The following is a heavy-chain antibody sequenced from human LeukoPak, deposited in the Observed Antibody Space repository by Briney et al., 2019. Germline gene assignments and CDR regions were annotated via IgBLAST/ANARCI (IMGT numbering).Heavy chain of an antibody. CDR3: ARGGILWWTSRGWFDP. D-gene: IGHD2-21*01. Sequence: SETLSLTCTVSGGSISSYYWSWIRQPPGKGLEWIGYIYYSGSTNYNPSLKSRVTISVDTSKNQFSLKLSSVTAADTAVYYCARGGILWWTSRGWFDPWGQGTLVTVSS. CDR2: IYYSGST. V-gene: IGHV4-59*08. CDR1: GGSISSYY. J-gene: IGHJ5*02.